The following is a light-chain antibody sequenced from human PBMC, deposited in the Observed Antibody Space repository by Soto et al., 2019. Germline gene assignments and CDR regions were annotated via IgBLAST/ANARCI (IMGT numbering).Light chain of an antibody. Sequence: QAVVTQPRSVSGSPGQSVTISCTGTSSDVGAYDYVSWYQQHPGKAPKLMIYDVFKRPSGVPDRFSGSKSGNTASLTISGLQAEDEADYYCSSYAGSYTHVVIGGGTKLTVL. CDR3: SSYAGSYTHVV. V-gene: IGLV2-11*01. CDR2: DVF. J-gene: IGLJ2*01. CDR1: SSDVGAYDY.